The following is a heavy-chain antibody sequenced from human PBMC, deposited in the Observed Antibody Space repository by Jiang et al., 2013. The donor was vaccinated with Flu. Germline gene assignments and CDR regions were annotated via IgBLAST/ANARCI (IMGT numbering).Heavy chain of an antibody. CDR2: INPSGGST. V-gene: IGHV1-46*01. CDR1: GYTFTSYY. Sequence: SGAEVKKPGASVKVSCKASGYTFTSYYMHWVRQAPGQGLEWMGIINPSGGSTSYAQKFQGRVTMTRDTSTSTVYMELSSLRSEDTAVYYCARGGIYYYDSSGYYNWFDPWGQGTLVTVSS. J-gene: IGHJ5*02. CDR3: ARGGIYYYDSSGYYNWFDP. D-gene: IGHD3-22*01.